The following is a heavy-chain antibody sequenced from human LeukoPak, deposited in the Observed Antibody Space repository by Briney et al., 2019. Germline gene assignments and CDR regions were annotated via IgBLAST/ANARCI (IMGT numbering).Heavy chain of an antibody. V-gene: IGHV3-23*01. J-gene: IGHJ4*02. CDR2: ISGSGGST. Sequence: PGGSLRLSCAASGFTFSRYAMSWVRQAPGKGLEWVSAISGSGGSTYYADSVKGRFTISRDNSKNTLYLQMTSLKATDTSVHYLANSVQFLWFGESSPGYWGQGTLATVSS. CDR1: GFTFSRYA. D-gene: IGHD3-10*01. CDR3: ANSVQFLWFGESSPGY.